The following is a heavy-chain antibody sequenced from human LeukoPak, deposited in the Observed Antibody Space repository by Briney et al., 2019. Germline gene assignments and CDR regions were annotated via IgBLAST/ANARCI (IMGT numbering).Heavy chain of an antibody. CDR1: GGSMKNYY. V-gene: IGHV4-59*01. J-gene: IGHJ6*02. CDR2: IYYSGST. CDR3: ARAGYCSSTSCQWVPLV. D-gene: IGHD2-2*03. Sequence: SETLSLICTVSGGSMKNYYWIWIRQSPGKGLEWIGYIYYSGSTNYNPSLKSRVTISVDTSKNQFSLKLNSVTAADTAVYYCARAGYCSSTSCQWVPLVWGQGTTVTVSS.